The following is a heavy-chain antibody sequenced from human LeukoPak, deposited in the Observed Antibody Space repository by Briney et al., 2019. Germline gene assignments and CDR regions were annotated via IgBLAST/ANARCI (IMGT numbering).Heavy chain of an antibody. CDR1: GGTFSSYA. V-gene: IGHV1-69*01. CDR3: ARGPSLAVAGLCDY. J-gene: IGHJ4*02. D-gene: IGHD6-19*01. CDR2: IIPIFGTA. Sequence: ASVKVSCKASGGTFSSYAISWVRQAPGQGLEWMGGIIPIFGTANYAQKFQGRVTITADESTSTAYMELSSLRSEDTAVYYCARGPSLAVAGLCDYWGQGTLVTVSS.